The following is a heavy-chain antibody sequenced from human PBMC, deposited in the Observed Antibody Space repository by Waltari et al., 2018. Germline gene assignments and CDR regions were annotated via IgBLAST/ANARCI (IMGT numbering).Heavy chain of an antibody. D-gene: IGHD5-12*01. Sequence: QVQLVQSGAEVKKPGASVKVSCKASGYTFTSYYMPWVRQAPRQGLEWMGIINPSGGSTSYAQKFRGRVTMTRDTSTSTVYMELSSLRSEDTAVYYCARDRGVWWLPGDYWGQGTLVTVSS. CDR1: GYTFTSYY. V-gene: IGHV1-46*01. J-gene: IGHJ4*02. CDR3: ARDRGVWWLPGDY. CDR2: INPSGGST.